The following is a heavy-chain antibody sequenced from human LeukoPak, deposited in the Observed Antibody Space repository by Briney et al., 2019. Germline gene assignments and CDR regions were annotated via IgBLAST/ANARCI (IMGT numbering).Heavy chain of an antibody. CDR2: IYSGGST. D-gene: IGHD3-10*01. J-gene: IGHJ4*02. CDR3: ARDKLDGSGNPFDY. Sequence: GGSLRVSCAASGFTVSSNYMSWVRQAPGNGLEWVSVIYSGGSTYYADSVKGRFTISRDNSKNTLYLQMNSLRAEDTAVYYCARDKLDGSGNPFDYWGQGTLVTVSS. V-gene: IGHV3-66*01. CDR1: GFTVSSNY.